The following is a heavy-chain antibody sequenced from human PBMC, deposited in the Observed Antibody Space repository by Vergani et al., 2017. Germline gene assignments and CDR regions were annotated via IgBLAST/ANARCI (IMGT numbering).Heavy chain of an antibody. CDR2: ISYDGSNK. D-gene: IGHD3-16*01. J-gene: IGHJ6*02. CDR3: AKAYGIWYSYYGMDV. V-gene: IGHV3-30*18. CDR1: GFTFSSYG. Sequence: QVQLVESGGGVVQPGRSLRLSCAASGFTFSSYGMHWVRQAPGKGLEWVAVISYDGSNKYYADSVKGRFTISRDNSKNTLYLQMNSLRAEDTAVSYCAKAYGIWYSYYGMDVWGQGTTVTVSS.